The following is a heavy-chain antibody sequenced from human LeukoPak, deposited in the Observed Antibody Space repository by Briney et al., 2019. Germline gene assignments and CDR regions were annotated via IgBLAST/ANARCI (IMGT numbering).Heavy chain of an antibody. V-gene: IGHV3-30*02. CDR3: AKDLKGYCSSTSCYTGIDY. J-gene: IGHJ4*02. CDR1: GFTFSSYG. D-gene: IGHD2-2*02. CDR2: IRYDGSKK. Sequence: PGGSLRLSCAASGFTFSSYGMHWVRQAPGKGLEWVAFIRYDGSKKYYADSVKGRFTISRDNSKNTLYQKMNSRIAADTAVDYCAKDLKGYCSSTSCYTGIDYWGQGTLVTVAS.